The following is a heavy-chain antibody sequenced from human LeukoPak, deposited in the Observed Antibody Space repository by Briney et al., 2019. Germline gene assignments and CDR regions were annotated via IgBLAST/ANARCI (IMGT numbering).Heavy chain of an antibody. J-gene: IGHJ6*02. CDR2: ISFVGANK. Sequence: GGSLRLSCAASGFPFSNYGMHWVRQPPRKGLEWVAFISFVGANKYYADFVKGRFTIYRDNSKNTLYLQMNSLRGDDTGMYFCAKDSSSSNPYCGLDVWGQGTTVTVSS. D-gene: IGHD6-13*01. CDR1: GFPFSNYG. CDR3: AKDSSSSNPYCGLDV. V-gene: IGHV3-30*02.